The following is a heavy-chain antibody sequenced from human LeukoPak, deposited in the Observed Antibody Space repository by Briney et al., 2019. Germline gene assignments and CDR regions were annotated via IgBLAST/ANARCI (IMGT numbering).Heavy chain of an antibody. J-gene: IGHJ5*02. V-gene: IGHV1-69*05. CDR3: ARVRTIFGVGNWFDP. D-gene: IGHD3-3*01. Sequence: SVKVSCKASGGTFSSYAISWVRQAPGQGLEWMGGIIPIFGTANYAQKFQGRVTMTRDTSTSTVYMELSSLRSEDTAVYYCARVRTIFGVGNWFDPWGQGTLVTVSS. CDR2: IIPIFGTA. CDR1: GGTFSSYA.